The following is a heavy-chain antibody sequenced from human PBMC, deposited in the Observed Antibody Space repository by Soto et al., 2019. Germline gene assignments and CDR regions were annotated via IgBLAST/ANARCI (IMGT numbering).Heavy chain of an antibody. V-gene: IGHV3-30*04. Sequence: QVQLVESGGGVVQPGRSLRLSCAASGYTFSTYSMHWVRQAPGKGLEWVAVLSYDVRNNFYADSVKGRFTISRDNAKNTLYLQMNSLRTEDRAIYYCVRERVAGYYIVLGFWGQGTLGTVSS. J-gene: IGHJ4*02. CDR1: GYTFSTYS. D-gene: IGHD3-9*01. CDR3: VRERVAGYYIVLGF. CDR2: LSYDVRNN.